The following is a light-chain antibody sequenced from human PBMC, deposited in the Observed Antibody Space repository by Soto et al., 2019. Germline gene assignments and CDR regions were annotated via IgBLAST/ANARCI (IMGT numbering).Light chain of an antibody. CDR1: GGDFGSSTY. CDR2: EVN. V-gene: IGLV2-14*01. CDR3: SSYSTTNSWV. J-gene: IGLJ3*02. Sequence: QSAMIQPASVSGSPGQSLIISCTGTGGDFGSSTYVSWYQQHSYKAPKVVIYEVNKRPSGVSSRFSGAKSGSTASLTISGLQGDDDATYFCSSYSTTNSWVFGGGTKLTVL.